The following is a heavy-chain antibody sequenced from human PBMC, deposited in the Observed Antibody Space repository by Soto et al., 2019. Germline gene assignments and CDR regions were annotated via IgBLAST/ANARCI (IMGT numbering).Heavy chain of an antibody. CDR2: IYYSGST. Sequence: SETLSLTCPVSGGSISSGGYYWSWIRQHPGKGLEWIGYIYYSGSTYYNPSLKSRVTISVDTSRNQFSLKLSSVTAADTAVYYCARDKGLRFLEWLSPPNYYGMDVWGQGTTVTVSS. V-gene: IGHV4-31*03. CDR3: ARDKGLRFLEWLSPPNYYGMDV. J-gene: IGHJ6*02. D-gene: IGHD3-3*01. CDR1: GGSISSGGYY.